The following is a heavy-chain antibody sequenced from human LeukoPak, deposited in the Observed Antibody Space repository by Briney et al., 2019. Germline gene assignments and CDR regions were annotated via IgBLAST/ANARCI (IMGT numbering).Heavy chain of an antibody. CDR1: GDSVSSNSAA. Sequence: SQTLSLTCAISGDSVSSNSAAWNWIRQSPWRGLEWLGRTYYRSKWYSEYAVSVKGRIIINPDTSKNQFSLQLNSVTPEDTAVYYCALTGTAMDVWGQGTTVTVSS. V-gene: IGHV6-1*01. CDR3: ALTGTAMDV. CDR2: TYYRSKWYS. J-gene: IGHJ6*02. D-gene: IGHD4-17*01.